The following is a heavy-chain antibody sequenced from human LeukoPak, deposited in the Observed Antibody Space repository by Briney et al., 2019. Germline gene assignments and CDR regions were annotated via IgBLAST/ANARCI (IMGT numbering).Heavy chain of an antibody. Sequence: SETLSLTCTVSGGSISSYYWSWIRQPAGKGLEWIGRIYTSGSTNYNPSLKSRVTMSVDTSKNQFSLKLSSVTAADTAVYYCARGRYSGSYYGLDYWGQGTLVTVSS. D-gene: IGHD1-26*01. CDR2: IYTSGST. CDR1: GGSISSYY. J-gene: IGHJ4*02. CDR3: ARGRYSGSYYGLDY. V-gene: IGHV4-4*07.